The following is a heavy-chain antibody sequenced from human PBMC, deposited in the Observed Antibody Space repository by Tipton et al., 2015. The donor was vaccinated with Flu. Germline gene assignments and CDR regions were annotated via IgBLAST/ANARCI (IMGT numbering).Heavy chain of an antibody. Sequence: TLSLTCTVSGDSITYYYWTWIWQPAGKGLEWIGRIYTTGSTNYNPSLQSRVTMSLDTSKNQFSLKLSSVTAADTAVYYCARDRYDSSGFVDYWGQGTLVTVSS. CDR3: ARDRYDSSGFVDY. CDR1: GDSITYYY. D-gene: IGHD3-22*01. CDR2: IYTTGST. V-gene: IGHV4-4*07. J-gene: IGHJ4*02.